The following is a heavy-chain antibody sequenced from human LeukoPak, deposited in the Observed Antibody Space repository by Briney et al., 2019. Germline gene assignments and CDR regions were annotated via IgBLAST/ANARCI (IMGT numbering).Heavy chain of an antibody. D-gene: IGHD6-13*01. CDR3: ASSSGWYIGDL. Sequence: GASVKVSCKASGYTFTDYYMHWVRQAPGQGLEWMGWINPNSGGTNYAQKLQGRVTMTRDTSISTAYMELSRLRFDDTAVYYCASSSGWYIGDLWGQGTLVTVSS. J-gene: IGHJ4*02. V-gene: IGHV1-2*02. CDR2: INPNSGGT. CDR1: GYTFTDYY.